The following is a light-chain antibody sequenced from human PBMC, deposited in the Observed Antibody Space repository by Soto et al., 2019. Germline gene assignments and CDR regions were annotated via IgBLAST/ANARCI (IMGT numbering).Light chain of an antibody. CDR1: QSVSSSY. CDR3: QQFGTSPPAIT. V-gene: IGKV3-20*01. J-gene: IGKJ5*01. Sequence: IVLTQSPGTLSLSPGERATLSCRASQSVSSSYLVWYQQKTGQAPRLLIYSASTRATGIPDRFSGSVSGTDFTLTISRPEPDDFAVYYCQQFGTSPPAITFGQGTRLELK. CDR2: SAS.